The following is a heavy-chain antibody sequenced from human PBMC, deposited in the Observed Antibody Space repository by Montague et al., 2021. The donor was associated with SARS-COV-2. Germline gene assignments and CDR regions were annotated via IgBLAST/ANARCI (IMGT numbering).Heavy chain of an antibody. V-gene: IGHV4-39*01. CDR2: KYYSGST. CDR3: ATLPPSITIFGVVQGYYFDD. J-gene: IGHJ4*02. CDR1: GASISSRSYY. D-gene: IGHD3-3*01. Sequence: SETLSLTCTVSGASISSRSYYWGWIRQPPGKGLEWIGFKYYSGSTYYNPTLKSRVTISVDTSKNQFSLKLSSVPAADTAVYYCATLPPSITIFGVVQGYYFDDWGQGTLVTVSS.